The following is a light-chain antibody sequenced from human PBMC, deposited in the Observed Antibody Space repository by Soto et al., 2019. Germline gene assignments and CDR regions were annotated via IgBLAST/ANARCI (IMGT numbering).Light chain of an antibody. CDR1: QSGSSSY. V-gene: IGKV3-20*01. CDR2: GAS. Sequence: EIVLTQAPGTLSLSPGERATLSGRASQSGSSSYLAWYQQKPGQPPRLLIYGASSRATGIPERCSGRGAGTDVTLTISRLEPEDFAVYYCQQYGSSPRTCGQGTKV. CDR3: QQYGSSPRT. J-gene: IGKJ1*01.